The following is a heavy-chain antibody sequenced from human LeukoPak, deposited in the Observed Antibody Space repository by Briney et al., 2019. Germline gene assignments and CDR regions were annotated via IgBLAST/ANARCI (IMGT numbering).Heavy chain of an antibody. J-gene: IGHJ4*02. CDR3: ARDRRIGETLDY. V-gene: IGHV1-46*01. CDR1: GYTFTSYY. D-gene: IGHD2-15*01. CDR2: INPGGGST. Sequence: ASVKVSCKASGYTFTSYYMHWVRQAPGQGLEWMGIINPGGGSTSYAQKFQGRVTMTRDTSTSTVYMELSSLRSEDTAVYYCARDRRIGETLDYWGQGTLVTVSS.